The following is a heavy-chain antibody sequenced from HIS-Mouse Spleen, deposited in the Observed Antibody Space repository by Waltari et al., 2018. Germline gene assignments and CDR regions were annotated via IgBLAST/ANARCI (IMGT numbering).Heavy chain of an antibody. Sequence: QLQLQESGPGLVTPSETLSLTCTVPGGSIRRSSYYFVWLRQPPGKGLEWIGSIYYIGSTYYNPSLKSRVTISVETSKNQFSLKLSSVTAADTAVYYCAREIPYSSSWYDWYFDLWGRGTLVTVSS. V-gene: IGHV4-39*07. CDR1: GGSIRRSSYY. CDR3: AREIPYSSSWYDWYFDL. CDR2: IYYIGST. J-gene: IGHJ2*01. D-gene: IGHD6-13*01.